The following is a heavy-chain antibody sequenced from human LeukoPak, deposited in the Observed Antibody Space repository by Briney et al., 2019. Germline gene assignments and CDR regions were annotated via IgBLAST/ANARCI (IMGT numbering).Heavy chain of an antibody. D-gene: IGHD3-22*01. V-gene: IGHV3-30*03. J-gene: IGHJ4*02. CDR3: ARTYYYDSSGYYDDY. Sequence: GGSLRLSCAASGFTFSSYGMHWVRQAPGKGLEWVAVISYDGSNKYYADSVKGRFTISRDNSKNTLYLQMNSLRAEDTAVYYCARTYYYDSSGYYDDYWGQGTLVTVSS. CDR1: GFTFSSYG. CDR2: ISYDGSNK.